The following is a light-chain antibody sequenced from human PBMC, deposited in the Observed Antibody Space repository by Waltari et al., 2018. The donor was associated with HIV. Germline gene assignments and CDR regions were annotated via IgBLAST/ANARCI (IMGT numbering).Light chain of an antibody. J-gene: IGLJ3*02. CDR1: SSNIGDNP. CDR3: AAWDDSLNGYWV. CDR2: DTL. V-gene: IGLV1-44*01. Sequence: QSVLTQPPSVSGTPGQRVTISCFGSSSNIGDNPVNWYQQLPGTPPKLLIYDTLPRPSGVPARFSGSKSGTSAALAISGLQSEDEADDYCAAWDDSLNGYWVFGGGTTLTVL.